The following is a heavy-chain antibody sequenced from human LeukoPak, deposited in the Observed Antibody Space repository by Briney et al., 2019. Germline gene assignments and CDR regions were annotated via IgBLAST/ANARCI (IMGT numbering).Heavy chain of an antibody. D-gene: IGHD2-2*01. V-gene: IGHV4-59*01. Sequence: PSETLSLTCTVSGGSISSYHWSWIRQPPGKGLEWIGYIYYSGSTNYNPSLKSRVTISVDTSKNQFSLKLSSVTAADTTVYYCARVTKTYYYYMDVWGKGTTVTVSS. CDR2: IYYSGST. CDR1: GGSISSYH. J-gene: IGHJ6*03. CDR3: ARVTKTYYYYMDV.